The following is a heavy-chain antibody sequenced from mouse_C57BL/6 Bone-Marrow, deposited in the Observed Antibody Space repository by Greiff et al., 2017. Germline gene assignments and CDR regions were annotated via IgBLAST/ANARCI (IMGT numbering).Heavy chain of an antibody. D-gene: IGHD2-3*01. CDR1: GFNIKDYY. CDR2: IDPEDGDT. V-gene: IGHV14-1*01. CDR3: TTYDGYYYYFDY. Sequence: VQLQQSGAELVRPGASVKLSCTASGFNIKDYYMHWVKQRPEQGLEWIGRIDPEDGDTEYAPKFPGKATMTAEPSSNTAYLQLSSLTSEDTAVYYCTTYDGYYYYFDYWVQGTTLTVSS. J-gene: IGHJ2*01.